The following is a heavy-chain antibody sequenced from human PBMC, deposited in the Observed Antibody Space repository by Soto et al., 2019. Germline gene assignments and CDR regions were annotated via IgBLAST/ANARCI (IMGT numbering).Heavy chain of an antibody. V-gene: IGHV5-51*01. D-gene: IGHD3-10*01. J-gene: IGHJ6*02. CDR3: ARSGGXXXXXXXXXXXGMDV. CDR2: IDPGDSDT. CDR1: GYSFTTYW. Sequence: GESLKISCKGSGYSFTTYWIGWVRQMPGKGLEWMGIIDPGDSDTRYSPSFQGQVTISADKSISTAYLQWSSLKASDTAMYYCARSGGXXXXXXXXXXXGMDVWGQGTTVTVS.